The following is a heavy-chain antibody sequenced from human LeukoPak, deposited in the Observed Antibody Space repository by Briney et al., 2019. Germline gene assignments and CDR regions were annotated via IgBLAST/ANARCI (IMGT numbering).Heavy chain of an antibody. CDR3: ARSGYSGSYADFDY. CDR2: INPNSGGT. Sequence: GASVKVSCKASGYTFTGYCMHWVRQAPGQGLEWMGWINPNSGGTNYAQKFQGRVTMTRDTSISTAYMELSRLRSDDTAVYYCARSGYSGSYADFDYWGQGTLVTVSS. D-gene: IGHD1-26*01. J-gene: IGHJ4*02. CDR1: GYTFTGYC. V-gene: IGHV1-2*02.